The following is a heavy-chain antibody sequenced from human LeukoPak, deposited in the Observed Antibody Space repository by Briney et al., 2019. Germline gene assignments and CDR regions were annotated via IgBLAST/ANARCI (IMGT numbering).Heavy chain of an antibody. D-gene: IGHD2-15*01. CDR3: ASISIGLYYFDY. Sequence: SQTLSLTCTVSGGSISSGDYYWSWIRQPPGKGLEWIGYIYYSGSTYYNPSLKSRVTISVDTSKNQFSLKLSSVTAADTAVYYCASISIGLYYFDYWGQGTLVTVSS. J-gene: IGHJ4*02. CDR1: GGSISSGDYY. V-gene: IGHV4-30-4*01. CDR2: IYYSGST.